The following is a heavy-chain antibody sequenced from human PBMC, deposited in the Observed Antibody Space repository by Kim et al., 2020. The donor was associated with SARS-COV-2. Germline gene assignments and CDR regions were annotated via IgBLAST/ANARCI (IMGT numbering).Heavy chain of an antibody. V-gene: IGHV7-4-1*02. J-gene: IGHJ4*02. CDR2: INTNTGNP. D-gene: IGHD5-12*01. CDR3: ARGPVGEMATIPMPTFDY. Sequence: ASVKVSCKASGYTFTTYAMNWVRQAPGQGLEWMGWINTNTGNPTYAQGFTGRFVFSLDTSVSTAYLQISSLKAEDTAVYYCARGPVGEMATIPMPTFDYWGQGTLVTVSS. CDR1: GYTFTTYA.